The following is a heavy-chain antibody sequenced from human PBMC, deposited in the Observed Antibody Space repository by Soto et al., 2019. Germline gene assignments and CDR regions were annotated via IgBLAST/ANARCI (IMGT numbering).Heavy chain of an antibody. D-gene: IGHD1-26*01. CDR2: ISSSSSTI. V-gene: IGHV3-48*02. J-gene: IGHJ6*02. CDR3: ARDLSGSPIVSYYHYGMDV. CDR1: GFTFSSYS. Sequence: GGSLRLSCAASGFTFSSYSMNWVRQAPGKGLEWVSYISSSSSTIYYADSVKGRFTIARDNAKNSLYLQMNSLRDEDTAVYYCARDLSGSPIVSYYHYGMDVWGQGTTVTVSS.